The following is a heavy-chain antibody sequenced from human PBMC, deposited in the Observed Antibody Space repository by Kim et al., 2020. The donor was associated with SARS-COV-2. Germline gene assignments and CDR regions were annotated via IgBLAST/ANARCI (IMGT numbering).Heavy chain of an antibody. CDR3: ARGGYRGGYYYYGMDV. D-gene: IGHD6-25*01. CDR1: GYTFTSYY. J-gene: IGHJ6*02. V-gene: IGHV1-46*01. Sequence: ASVKVSCKASGYTFTSYYMHWVRQAPGQGLEWMGIINPSGGSTSYAQKFQGRVTMTRDTSTSTVYMELSSLRSEDTAVYYCARGGYRGGYYYYGMDVWGQGTTVTVSS. CDR2: INPSGGST.